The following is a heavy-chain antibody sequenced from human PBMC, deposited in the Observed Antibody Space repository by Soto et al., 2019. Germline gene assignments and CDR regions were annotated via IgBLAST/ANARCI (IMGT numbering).Heavy chain of an antibody. Sequence: APVKVSCKASGYTFTSYGISWVRQAPGQRLEWMGWISAYNGNTNYAQKLQGRVTMTTDTSTSTAYVELRSLRSDDTAVYYCARDWGAAAGTADLYYFDYWGQGTLVTVSS. CDR3: ARDWGAAAGTADLYYFDY. D-gene: IGHD6-13*01. J-gene: IGHJ4*02. CDR2: ISAYNGNT. CDR1: GYTFTSYG. V-gene: IGHV1-18*01.